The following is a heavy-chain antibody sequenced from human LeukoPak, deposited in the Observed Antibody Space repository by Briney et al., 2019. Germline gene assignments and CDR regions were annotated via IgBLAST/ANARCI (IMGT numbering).Heavy chain of an antibody. CDR1: GFTFSSYV. V-gene: IGHV3-23*01. CDR2: ISGSGGNT. CDR3: AKDRYYDILTGSAFDI. Sequence: GRSLRLSCAASGFTFSSYVMNWVRQAPGKGLEWVSTISGSGGNTYYADSVKGRFTISRDNSKNTLYLQMNSLRAEDTAVYYCAKDRYYDILTGSAFDIWGQGTMVTVSS. D-gene: IGHD3-9*01. J-gene: IGHJ3*02.